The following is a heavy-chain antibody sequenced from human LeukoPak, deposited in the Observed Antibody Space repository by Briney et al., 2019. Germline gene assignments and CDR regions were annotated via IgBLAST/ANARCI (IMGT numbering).Heavy chain of an antibody. V-gene: IGHV4-59*01. CDR2: IYYSGST. Sequence: SETLSLTCTVSGGSISSYYWSWIRQPPGKGLEWIGYIYYSGSTNYNPSLKSRVTISVDTSKNQFSLKLSSVTAADTAVYHCARGRGIVGATTDYYFDYWGQGTLVTVSS. CDR3: ARGRGIVGATTDYYFDY. CDR1: GGSISSYY. J-gene: IGHJ4*02. D-gene: IGHD1-26*01.